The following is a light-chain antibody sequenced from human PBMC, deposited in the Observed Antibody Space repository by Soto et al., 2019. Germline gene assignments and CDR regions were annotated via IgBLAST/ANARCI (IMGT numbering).Light chain of an antibody. V-gene: IGKV1-33*01. J-gene: IGKJ5*01. CDR1: HDITKF. Sequence: DIQMTQSPSSLCVSVGDMVTITCRASHDITKFLNWYQQKPGNAPKVVLYDVSKLETGVPSRLSGSGSGTDLPITISSMKNEDIETYLCQQYDDLTITFGHGTRLEIK. CDR3: QQYDDLTIT. CDR2: DVS.